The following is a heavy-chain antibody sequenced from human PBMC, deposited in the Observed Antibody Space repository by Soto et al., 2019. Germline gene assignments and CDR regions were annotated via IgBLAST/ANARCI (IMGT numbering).Heavy chain of an antibody. CDR3: VICLMGWSAGYCHGMDV. J-gene: IGHJ6*02. V-gene: IGHV3-23*01. D-gene: IGHD6-19*01. CDR2: ISATVVST. Sequence: EVQLLESGGGLAQPGGSLRLSCAASGFTFSSYPMSWVRQAPGKGLEWVSSISATVVSTYYADSVKGLFTITRDHSKDALYLQMNTMRVEDTAVYYCVICLMGWSAGYCHGMDVWGQGTTVAV. CDR1: GFTFSSYP.